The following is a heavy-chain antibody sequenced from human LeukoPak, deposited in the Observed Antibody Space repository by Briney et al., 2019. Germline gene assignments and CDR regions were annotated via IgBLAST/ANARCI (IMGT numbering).Heavy chain of an antibody. CDR1: GGSISSSSYY. Sequence: SETLSLTCTVSGGSISSSSYYWGWIRQPPGKGLEWIGSIYYSGSTYYNPSLKSRVTISVDTSKNQFSLKLSSVTAADTAVYYCARDPNDGATTRSDYWGQGTLVTVSS. CDR2: IYYSGST. CDR3: ARDPNDGATTRSDY. J-gene: IGHJ4*02. D-gene: IGHD1-26*01. V-gene: IGHV4-39*07.